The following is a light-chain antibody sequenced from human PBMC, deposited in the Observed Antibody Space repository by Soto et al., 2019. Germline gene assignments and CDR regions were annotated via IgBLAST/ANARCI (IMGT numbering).Light chain of an antibody. CDR1: SSNIGAGYD. Sequence: VLTQPPSVSGAPGQRVTISCTGSSSNIGAGYDVHWYQQLPGTAPKLLISGNSNRPSGVPDRFSGSKSGTSASLAITGXXXXXXXXYYCQSYDSSLSGWVFGGGTKLTV. V-gene: IGLV1-40*01. J-gene: IGLJ3*02. CDR2: GNS. CDR3: QSYDSSLSGWV.